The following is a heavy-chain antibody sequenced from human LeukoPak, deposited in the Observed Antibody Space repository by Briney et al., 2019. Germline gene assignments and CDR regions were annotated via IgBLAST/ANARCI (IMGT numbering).Heavy chain of an antibody. CDR1: GGTFSSYA. CDR2: IIPILGIA. CDR3: ARDRGGSYLINYYYGMDV. Sequence: GASVKVSCKASGGTFSSYAISRVRQAPGQGLEWMGRIIPILGIANYAQKFQGRVTITADKSTSTAYMELSSLRSEDTAVYYCARDRGGSYLINYYYGMDVWGQGTTVTVSS. J-gene: IGHJ6*02. D-gene: IGHD1-26*01. V-gene: IGHV1-69*04.